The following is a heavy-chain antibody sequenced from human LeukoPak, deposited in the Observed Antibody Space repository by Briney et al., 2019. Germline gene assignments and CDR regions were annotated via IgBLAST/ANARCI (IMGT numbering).Heavy chain of an antibody. CDR1: GYTFTDYY. D-gene: IGHD6-19*01. Sequence: ASVKISCKVSGYTFTDYYMHWVQQAPGKGLEWMGLVDPEDGETIYAERFQGRVTITADTSTDTAYMELSSLRSEDTAVYYCATWGRRLVQKDYWGQGTLVTVSS. CDR2: VDPEDGET. CDR3: ATWGRRLVQKDY. J-gene: IGHJ4*02. V-gene: IGHV1-69-2*01.